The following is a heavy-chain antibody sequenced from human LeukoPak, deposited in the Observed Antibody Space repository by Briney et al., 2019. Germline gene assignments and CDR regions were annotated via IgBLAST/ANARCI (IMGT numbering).Heavy chain of an antibody. CDR3: ARGGYYMDV. CDR2: IYSSGST. CDR1: GGSISSSNYY. J-gene: IGHJ6*03. Sequence: SETLSLTCTASGGSISSSNYYWGWIRQPPGKGLEWIGRIYSSGSTNYNPSLKSRVTISVDTSKNQFSLKLSSVTAADTAVYYCARGGYYMDVWGKGTTVTISS. V-gene: IGHV4-39*07.